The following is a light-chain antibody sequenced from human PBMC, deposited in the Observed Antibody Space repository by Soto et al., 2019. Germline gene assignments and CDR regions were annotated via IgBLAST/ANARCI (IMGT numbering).Light chain of an antibody. V-gene: IGKV3-15*01. Sequence: DTLSWRASQSVRNNLAWYQQKLGQAPRLLIYGASTWATGIPASFSGVGSGAEFTLSNIRVLAEEDFVDYYRQYNGWSLTFGQGTKVDIK. J-gene: IGKJ1*01. CDR2: GAS. CDR1: QSVRNN. CDR3: QYNGWSLT.